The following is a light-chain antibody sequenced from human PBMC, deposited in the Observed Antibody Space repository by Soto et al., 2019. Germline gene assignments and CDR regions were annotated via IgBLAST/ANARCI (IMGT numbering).Light chain of an antibody. Sequence: QSVLTQPASVSGSPGQSITISCTGTSSDVGAYNYVSWYQQHPGNAPKLMIYDVSNRPPGVSNRFSGSKSGNTASLTISGLQAEDEAAYYCSSYTRSSPLVFGGGTKLTVL. J-gene: IGLJ2*01. CDR1: SSDVGAYNY. V-gene: IGLV2-14*03. CDR2: DVS. CDR3: SSYTRSSPLV.